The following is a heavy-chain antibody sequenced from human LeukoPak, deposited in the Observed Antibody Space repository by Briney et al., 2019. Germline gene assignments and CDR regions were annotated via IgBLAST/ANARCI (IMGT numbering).Heavy chain of an antibody. CDR3: GKTDIYFNPIDY. CDR1: GVSISSSEW. J-gene: IGHJ4*02. CDR2: IHRDGRT. Sequence: PSGTLSLTCAVSGVSISSSEWWIWVRQPPGQGLEWIGEIHRDGRTRYNPSLKSRVTMSMDYSKNQFSLSVTSVTAADTAIYYCGKTDIYFNPIDYWGPGSLVTVSS. V-gene: IGHV4-4*02. D-gene: IGHD3-9*01.